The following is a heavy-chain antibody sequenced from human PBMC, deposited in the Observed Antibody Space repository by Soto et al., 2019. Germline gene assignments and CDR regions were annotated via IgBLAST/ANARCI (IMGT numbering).Heavy chain of an antibody. Sequence: SETLSLTCTVSGGSVSSDTHYWSWIRQPPGKRLEWIGFLYSSGSTNYNTSLKSRVPMSVDTSKNQFSLKLSSVIVPDTAVYHCARFVRSCSGTTCYTRADVWGQGTTVTVSS. CDR3: ARFVRSCSGTTCYTRADV. CDR2: LYSSGST. V-gene: IGHV4-61*01. J-gene: IGHJ6*02. CDR1: GGSVSSDTHY. D-gene: IGHD2-2*02.